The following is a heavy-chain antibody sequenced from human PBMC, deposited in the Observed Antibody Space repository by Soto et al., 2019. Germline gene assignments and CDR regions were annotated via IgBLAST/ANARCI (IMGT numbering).Heavy chain of an antibody. CDR1: GGSVSSGSYY. D-gene: IGHD3-22*01. J-gene: IGHJ6*02. CDR3: ARDSYDSGGYPALDGMDV. CDR2: IYYSGST. Sequence: PSETLSLTCTVSGGSVSSGSYYWSWIRQPPGKGLEWIGYIYYSGSTNYNPSLKSRVTISVDTSKNQFSLKLSSVTAADTAVYYCARDSYDSGGYPALDGMDVWGQGTTVTVSS. V-gene: IGHV4-61*01.